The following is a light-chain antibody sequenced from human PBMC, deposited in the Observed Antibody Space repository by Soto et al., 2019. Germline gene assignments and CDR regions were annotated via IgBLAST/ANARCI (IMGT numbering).Light chain of an antibody. Sequence: EIVMTQSPATLSVPPGERATLSCRASQSVSSNLAWYQQKPGQAPSLLIYHASTRATGSPARFSGSESGTEFTLTISSLQSEDFAVYYCQQYNNWAQTFGQGTKVDIK. V-gene: IGKV3-15*01. CDR2: HAS. CDR1: QSVSSN. CDR3: QQYNNWAQT. J-gene: IGKJ1*01.